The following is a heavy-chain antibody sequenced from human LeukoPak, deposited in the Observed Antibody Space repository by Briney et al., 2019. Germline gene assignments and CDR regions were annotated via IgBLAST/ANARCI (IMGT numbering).Heavy chain of an antibody. V-gene: IGHV1-69*04. CDR2: IIPALIT. J-gene: IGHJ6*02. CDR3: ARDQGLTAPPPYGLDV. D-gene: IGHD5-18*01. Sequence: SVKVSCKTSGGTFSSSAITWVRQAPGQGLEWMGRIIPALITSYAQKFQGRVTITADTSTSTAYMELSSLRSEETAVYYCARDQGLTAPPPYGLDVWGQGTTVTASS. CDR1: GGTFSSSA.